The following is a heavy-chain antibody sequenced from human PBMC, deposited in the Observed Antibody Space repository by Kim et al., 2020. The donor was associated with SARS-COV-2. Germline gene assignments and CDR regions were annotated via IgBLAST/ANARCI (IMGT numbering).Heavy chain of an antibody. J-gene: IGHJ4*02. V-gene: IGHV4-39*01. D-gene: IGHD3-22*01. Sequence: SETLSLTCTVSGGSISSSFNYWGWIRQPPGKGLEWIGSVYYSGTTYYSPSLKSRVTVSVDTSKNEFSLKVTSVTAADTAVYFCARLPHGSSGYVDCWGQGLRVSVSS. CDR1: GGSISSSFNY. CDR2: VYYSGTT. CDR3: ARLPHGSSGYVDC.